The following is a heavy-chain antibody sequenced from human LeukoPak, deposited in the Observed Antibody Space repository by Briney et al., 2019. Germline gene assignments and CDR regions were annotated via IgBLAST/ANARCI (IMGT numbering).Heavy chain of an antibody. V-gene: IGHV1-69*13. CDR1: GGTFSSYA. CDR3: ARRYCSGGSCYWFDP. CDR2: IIPIFGTA. J-gene: IGHJ5*02. D-gene: IGHD2-15*01. Sequence: ASVKVSCKASGGTFSSYAISWVRQAPGQGLEWMGGIIPIFGTANYAQKFQGRVTITADESTSTACMELSSLRSEDTAVYYCARRYCSGGSCYWFDPWGQGTLVTVSS.